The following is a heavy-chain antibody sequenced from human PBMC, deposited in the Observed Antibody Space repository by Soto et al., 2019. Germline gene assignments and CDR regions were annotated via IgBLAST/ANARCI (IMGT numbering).Heavy chain of an antibody. CDR2: ISGSGGST. CDR3: AKGEAGDYYYGMDV. J-gene: IGHJ6*02. Sequence: EVQLLESGGGLVQPGGSLRLSCAASGFTFSSYAMSWVRQAPGKGLEWVSAISGSGGSTYYADSVKGRFTISRDNSKNKLYLQMNSLRAEDTAVYYCAKGEAGDYYYGMDVLGQGTTVTVSS. D-gene: IGHD1-26*01. CDR1: GFTFSSYA. V-gene: IGHV3-23*01.